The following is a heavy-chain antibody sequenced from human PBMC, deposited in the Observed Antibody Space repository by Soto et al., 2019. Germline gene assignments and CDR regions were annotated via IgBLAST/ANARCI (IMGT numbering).Heavy chain of an antibody. J-gene: IGHJ6*02. CDR3: ARDIVATTRIAENYYYYGMDV. D-gene: IGHD5-12*01. CDR2: INPSGGST. CDR1: GYTFTSYY. V-gene: IGHV1-46*01. Sequence: ASLKVSCKASGYTFTSYYMHWVRQAPGQGLEGMGIINPSGGSTSYAQKFQGRVTMTRDTSTSTVYMELSSLRSEDTAVYYCARDIVATTRIAENYYYYGMDVWGQGTTVTVSS.